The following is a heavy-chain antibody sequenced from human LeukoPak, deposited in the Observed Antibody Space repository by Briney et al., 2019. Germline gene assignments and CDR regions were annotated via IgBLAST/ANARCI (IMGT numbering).Heavy chain of an antibody. J-gene: IGHJ4*02. CDR2: MYYSGST. D-gene: IGHD1-26*01. Sequence: TLSLTCAVSGVSINSSQYYWGWIRQPPGKGLEWIGTMYYSGSTYYNPSLKSRVTISVDTSKNQFFLNLSSVTAADTAVYYCARQREQYIDFWGQGTLVCVSS. CDR3: ARQREQYIDF. CDR1: GVSINSSQYY. V-gene: IGHV4-39*01.